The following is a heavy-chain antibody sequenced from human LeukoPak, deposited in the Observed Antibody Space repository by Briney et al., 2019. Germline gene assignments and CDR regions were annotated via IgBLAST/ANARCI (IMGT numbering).Heavy chain of an antibody. D-gene: IGHD5-12*01. Sequence: PGGSLRLSCTASGFTFSSAWMSWVRQAPGKGLECVGRIKSKVDGETREYAAPVKGRFIISRDDSKNMLYLQMNSLKSEDTAVYFCIADIPPPRGYDYPFDYWGQGTLVTVSS. CDR2: IKSKVDGETR. V-gene: IGHV3-15*01. CDR3: IADIPPPRGYDYPFDY. CDR1: GFTFSSAW. J-gene: IGHJ4*02.